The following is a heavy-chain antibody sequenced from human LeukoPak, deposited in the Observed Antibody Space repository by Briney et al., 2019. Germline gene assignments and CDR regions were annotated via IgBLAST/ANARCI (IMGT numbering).Heavy chain of an antibody. J-gene: IGHJ5*02. Sequence: SETLSLTCTVSGGSISSSSYYWGWIRQPPGKGLEWIGSIYYSGSTNYNPSLKSRVTISVDTSKNQFSLKLSSVTAADTAVYYCARGSFGDIVVVPAASNWFDPWGQGTLVTASS. CDR2: IYYSGST. CDR1: GGSISSSSYY. V-gene: IGHV4-39*07. D-gene: IGHD2-2*01. CDR3: ARGSFGDIVVVPAASNWFDP.